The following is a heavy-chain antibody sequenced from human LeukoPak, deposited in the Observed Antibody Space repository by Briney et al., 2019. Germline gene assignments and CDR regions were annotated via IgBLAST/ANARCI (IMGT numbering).Heavy chain of an antibody. D-gene: IGHD2/OR15-2a*01. CDR3: GRSPLGNILDY. CDR1: GFTFDDYG. V-gene: IGHV3-20*04. CDR2: INWNGGST. Sequence: GGSLRLSCAASGFTFDDYGMSWVRQAPGKGLEWVSGINWNGGSTGYADSVKGRFTISRDNAKNSLYLQMNSLRAEDTALYYCGRSPLGNILDYWGQGTLVTVSS. J-gene: IGHJ4*02.